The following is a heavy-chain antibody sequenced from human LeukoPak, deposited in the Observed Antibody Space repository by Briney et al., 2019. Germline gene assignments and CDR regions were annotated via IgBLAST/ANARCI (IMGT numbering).Heavy chain of an antibody. D-gene: IGHD6-13*01. CDR1: GFTFSSYF. Sequence: PGGSLRLSCTASGFTFSSYFMNWVRQPPGKGLEWIGEINHSGSTNYNPSLKSRVTISVDTSKNQFSLKLSSVTAADTAVYYCARSPLLAAAWVDYWGQGTLVTVSS. CDR3: ARSPLLAAAWVDY. J-gene: IGHJ4*02. V-gene: IGHV4-34*01. CDR2: INHSGST.